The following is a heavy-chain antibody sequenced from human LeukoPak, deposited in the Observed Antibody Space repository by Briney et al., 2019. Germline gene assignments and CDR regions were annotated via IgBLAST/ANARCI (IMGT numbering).Heavy chain of an antibody. CDR3: ARSAYYDSSDTLTGTFDI. CDR1: GLTFSDYY. V-gene: IGHV3-11*01. J-gene: IGHJ3*02. Sequence: GGSLRLSCAASGLTFSDYYMSWIRQAPGKGLEWVSYISSSGSTIYYADSVKGRFTISRDNAKNSLYLQMNSLRAEDTAVYYCARSAYYDSSDTLTGTFDIWGQGTMVTVSS. CDR2: ISSSGSTI. D-gene: IGHD3-22*01.